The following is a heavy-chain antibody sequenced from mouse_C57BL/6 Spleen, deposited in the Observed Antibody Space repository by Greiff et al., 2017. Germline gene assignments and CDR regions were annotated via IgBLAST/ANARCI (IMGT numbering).Heavy chain of an antibody. Sequence: VQLQQPGAELVKPGASVKLSCKASGYTFTSYWMHWVKQRPGQGLEWIGMIHPNSGSTNYNEKFKSKATLTVDKSSSTAYMQLSSLTSEDSAVXYCAATVVPRGYYAMDYWGQGTSVTVSS. CDR1: GYTFTSYW. J-gene: IGHJ4*01. CDR3: AATVVPRGYYAMDY. D-gene: IGHD1-1*01. V-gene: IGHV1-64*01. CDR2: IHPNSGST.